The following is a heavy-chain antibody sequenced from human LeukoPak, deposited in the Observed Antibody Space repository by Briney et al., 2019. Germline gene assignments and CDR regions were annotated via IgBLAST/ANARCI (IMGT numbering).Heavy chain of an antibody. CDR2: INPNSGGT. Sequence: GASVKVSCKASGHTFTGYYMHWVRQAPGQGLEWMGWINPNSGGTNYAQKFQGRVTMTRDTSISTAYMELSRLRSDDTAVYYCARVMWDGDYFDYWGQGTLVTVSS. CDR3: ARVMWDGDYFDY. J-gene: IGHJ4*02. CDR1: GHTFTGYY. D-gene: IGHD1-26*01. V-gene: IGHV1-2*02.